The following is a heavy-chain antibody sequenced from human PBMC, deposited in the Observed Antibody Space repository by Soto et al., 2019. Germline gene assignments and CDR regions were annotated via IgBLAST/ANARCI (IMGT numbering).Heavy chain of an antibody. CDR1: GYSISNGYY. J-gene: IGHJ4*02. CDR3: VRARYSYSSSVAK. CDR2: IYHSGTT. V-gene: IGHV4-38-2*02. Sequence: SETLSLTCTVSGYSISNGYYWGWIRQSPEKGLEWIGTIYHSGTTYYNPSLKSRVIMSIDTSKNQFSLNLNSVTAADTAVYYCVRARYSYSSSVAKWRPGSLLTVSS. D-gene: IGHD5-18*01.